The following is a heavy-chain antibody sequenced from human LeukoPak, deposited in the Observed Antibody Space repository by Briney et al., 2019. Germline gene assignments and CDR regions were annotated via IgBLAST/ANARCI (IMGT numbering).Heavy chain of an antibody. J-gene: IGHJ4*02. V-gene: IGHV3-74*01. CDR2: IKSDGVST. Sequence: GGSLRLSCAASGFTFSSYWMHWVRQAPGKGLVWVSRIKSDGVSTTYADSVKGRFTISRDNAKNTLYLQMNSLRAEDTAVYYCARRAGGYSHPYDYWGQGILVTVSS. CDR3: ARRAGGYSHPYDY. CDR1: GFTFSSYW. D-gene: IGHD4-23*01.